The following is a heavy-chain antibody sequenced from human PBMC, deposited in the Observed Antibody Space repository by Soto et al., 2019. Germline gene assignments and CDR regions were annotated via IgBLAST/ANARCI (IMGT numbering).Heavy chain of an antibody. J-gene: IGHJ4*02. Sequence: GGSLRLSCAASGFTVSSNYMSWVRQAPGKGLEWVSVIYSGGSTYYADSVKGRFTISRDNSKNTLYLQMNSLRAEDTAVYYCARGPDYYYDSSGYYDYWGQGTLVTVSS. CDR2: IYSGGST. CDR3: ARGPDYYYDSSGYYDY. CDR1: GFTVSSNY. V-gene: IGHV3-53*01. D-gene: IGHD3-22*01.